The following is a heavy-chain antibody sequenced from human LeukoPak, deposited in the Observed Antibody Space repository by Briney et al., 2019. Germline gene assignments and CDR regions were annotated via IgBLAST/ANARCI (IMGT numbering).Heavy chain of an antibody. CDR3: ARARSGSYRLDY. Sequence: GGTLRLSCAASGFTFSSYGMSWVRQAPGKGLEWVSAISGSGGSTYYADSVKGRFTISRDNSKNTLYLQMNSLRAEDTAEYYCARARSGSYRLDYWGQGTLVTVSS. CDR2: ISGSGGST. CDR1: GFTFSSYG. D-gene: IGHD1-26*01. J-gene: IGHJ4*02. V-gene: IGHV3-23*01.